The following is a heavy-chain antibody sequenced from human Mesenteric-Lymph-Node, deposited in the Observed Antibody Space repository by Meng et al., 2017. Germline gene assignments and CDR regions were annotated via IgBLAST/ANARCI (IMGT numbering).Heavy chain of an antibody. CDR1: GFIFSDYA. V-gene: IGHV3-30*01. CDR2: IAYDGTNR. CDR3: TKEDKRKVAGIDYYPLDL. J-gene: IGHJ5*02. D-gene: IGHD3-10*01. Sequence: GGSLRLSCAASGFIFSDYAMNWVRQAPGKGLEWVAFIAYDGTNRYYADPVKGRFTISRDDSRNTLSLQMNSLRVEDTGICYCTKEDKRKVAGIDYYPLDLWGQGTLVTVSS.